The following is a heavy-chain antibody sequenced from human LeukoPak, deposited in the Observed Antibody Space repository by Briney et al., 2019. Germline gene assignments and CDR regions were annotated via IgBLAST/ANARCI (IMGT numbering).Heavy chain of an antibody. D-gene: IGHD4-11*01. CDR3: AKDRLHGGYYYYYMDV. CDR1: GFTFSSYA. CDR2: ISGSGGST. V-gene: IGHV3-23*01. J-gene: IGHJ6*03. Sequence: GGSLRLSCAASGFTFSSYAMSWVRQAPGKGLEWVSAISGSGGSTYYADSVKGRFTISRDNSKNTLYLQMNSLRAEDTAVYYCAKDRLHGGYYYYYMDVWGKGTTVTVSS.